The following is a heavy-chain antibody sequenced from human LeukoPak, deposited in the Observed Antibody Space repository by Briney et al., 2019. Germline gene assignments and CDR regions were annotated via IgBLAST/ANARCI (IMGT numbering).Heavy chain of an antibody. CDR3: ARGIAARFHYYYMDV. J-gene: IGHJ6*03. CDR1: VYTFTSYG. CDR2: ISAYNGNT. V-gene: IGHV1-18*01. D-gene: IGHD6-6*01. Sequence: ASVKVSCKASVYTFTSYGISWVRQAPGQGLEWMGWISAYNGNTNYAQKLQGRVTMTTDTSTSTAYMELRSLRSDDTAVYYCARGIAARFHYYYMDVWGKGTTVTVSS.